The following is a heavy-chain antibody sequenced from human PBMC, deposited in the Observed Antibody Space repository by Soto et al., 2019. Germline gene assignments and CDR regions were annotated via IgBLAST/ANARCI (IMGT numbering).Heavy chain of an antibody. CDR3: ARDHKWDGMDV. D-gene: IGHD1-26*01. CDR2: INYSGTT. Sequence: QVHLQESGPGLVKPSGTLSLSCAVSGGSISSDHWWSWVRQSPGKGLEWIGYINYSGTTYYNPSLRSRITMSVDTSKNQFSLNLSSVTAADTAVYYCARDHKWDGMDVWGQGTTVTVSS. J-gene: IGHJ6*02. V-gene: IGHV4-4*02. CDR1: GGSISSDHW.